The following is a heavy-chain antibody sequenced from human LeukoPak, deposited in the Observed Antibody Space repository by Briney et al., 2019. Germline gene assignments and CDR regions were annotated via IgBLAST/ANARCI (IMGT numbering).Heavy chain of an antibody. J-gene: IGHJ4*02. CDR3: ARDFSGGFYSSSWYRRVMDY. CDR2: ISYDGSNK. CDR1: GFTFSSYA. Sequence: GGSLRLSCAASGFTFSSYAMHWVRQALGKGLEWVAVISYDGSNKYYADSVKGRFTISRDNSKNTLYLQMNSLRAEDTAVYYCARDFSGGFYSSSWYRRVMDYWGQGTLVTVSS. V-gene: IGHV3-30-3*01. D-gene: IGHD6-13*01.